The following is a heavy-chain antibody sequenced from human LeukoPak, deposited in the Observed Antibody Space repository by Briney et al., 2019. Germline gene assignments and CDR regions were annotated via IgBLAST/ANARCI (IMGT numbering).Heavy chain of an antibody. CDR2: IYYSGST. V-gene: IGHV4-59*08. J-gene: IGHJ4*02. Sequence: SETLSLTCTVSGGSISSYYWSWLRQPPGKGLEWIGYIYYSGSTNYNPSLKSRVTISVDTSKNQFSLELRSVTAAATAVYYCARQNSGSYSFDYWGQGTLVTVSS. D-gene: IGHD1-26*01. CDR1: GGSISSYY. CDR3: ARQNSGSYSFDY.